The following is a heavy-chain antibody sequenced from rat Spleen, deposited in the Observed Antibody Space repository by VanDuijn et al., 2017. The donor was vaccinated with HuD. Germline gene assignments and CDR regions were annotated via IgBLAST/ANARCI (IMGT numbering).Heavy chain of an antibody. CDR3: ASRIYYYSGVDY. Sequence: QVQLKESGPGLVQPSQTLSLTCTVSGFSLTNYHVSWVRQPPGKGLEWMGVIWTGGATAYNSLLKSRLSISRDISKSQVYLKMHRLQTEDTATYYCASRIYYYSGVDYWGQGVMVTVSS. J-gene: IGHJ2*01. CDR2: IWTGGAT. D-gene: IGHD1-1*01. V-gene: IGHV2-43*01. CDR1: GFSLTNYH.